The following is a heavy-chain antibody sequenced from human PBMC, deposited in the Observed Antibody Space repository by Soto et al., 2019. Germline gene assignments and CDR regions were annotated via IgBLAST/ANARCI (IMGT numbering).Heavy chain of an antibody. Sequence: PSETLSLTCTVSGGSISSGSFYWGRIRQPPGKGLEWIASIYYSGSPYYNTSLKSRVTISVDTSKNQFSLKLSSVTAADTAVYYCARHGDCGGGSCYLADWFDPWGQGTLVTVS. CDR2: IYYSGSP. D-gene: IGHD2-15*01. CDR1: GGSISSGSFY. CDR3: ARHGDCGGGSCYLADWFDP. J-gene: IGHJ5*02. V-gene: IGHV4-39*01.